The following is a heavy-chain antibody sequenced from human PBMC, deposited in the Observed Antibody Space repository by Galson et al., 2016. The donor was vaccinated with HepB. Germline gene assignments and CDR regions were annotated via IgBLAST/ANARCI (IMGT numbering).Heavy chain of an antibody. V-gene: IGHV3-21*01. J-gene: IGHJ3*02. Sequence: SLRLSCAASGFSFSNSGMSWVRQAPGEGLEWVSSISTRSSYIYYADSVKGRFTISRDNAKNSLYLQMNSLRAEDTAVYYCARTLPRAGAFDIWGQGTMVTVSS. CDR2: ISTRSSYI. CDR3: ARTLPRAGAFDI. CDR1: GFSFSNSG.